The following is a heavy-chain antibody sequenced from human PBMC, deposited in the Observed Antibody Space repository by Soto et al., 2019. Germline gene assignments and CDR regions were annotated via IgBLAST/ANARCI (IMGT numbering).Heavy chain of an antibody. CDR2: IYSGGST. V-gene: IGHV3-53*04. D-gene: IGHD3-16*01. CDR3: ARCSPDLGDSFVAIDYYYMDV. Sequence: GESLKISCAASGFTVSSNYMSWVRQAPGKGLEWVSVIYSGGSTYYADSVKGRFTISRHNSKNTLYLQMNSMRAEDTAVYYCARCSPDLGDSFVAIDYYYMDVWGKGTTVTVSS. J-gene: IGHJ6*03. CDR1: GFTVSSNY.